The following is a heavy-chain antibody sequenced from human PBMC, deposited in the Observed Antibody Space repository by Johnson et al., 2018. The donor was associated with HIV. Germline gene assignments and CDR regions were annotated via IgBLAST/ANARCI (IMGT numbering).Heavy chain of an antibody. D-gene: IGHD1-26*01. Sequence: QVQLVESGGGVVQPGRSLRLSCAASRFTFNNYTMNWVRQAPAKGLEWVSVVSYSGSTKYYADSVKGRFTISSDNSKNTLYLQMNRLRAEDTAVYYCAKARGIVGATGAFDIWDQGTMVTVSS. V-gene: IGHV3-30*04. CDR3: AKARGIVGATGAFDI. J-gene: IGHJ3*02. CDR2: VSYSGSTK. CDR1: RFTFNNYT.